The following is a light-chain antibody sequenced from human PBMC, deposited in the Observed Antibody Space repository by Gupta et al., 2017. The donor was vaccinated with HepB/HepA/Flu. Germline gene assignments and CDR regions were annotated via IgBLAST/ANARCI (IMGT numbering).Light chain of an antibody. V-gene: IGLV2-14*01. Sequence: QSALTQPAPVSGSPGPPITISCTGTSSDVGGYNYVSWYQQHPGKAPKLMIYDVSNRPSGVSNRFSGSKSGNTASLTISGLQAEDEADYYCSSYTSSSTPVVFGGGTKLTVL. J-gene: IGLJ2*01. CDR1: SSDVGGYNY. CDR2: DVS. CDR3: SSYTSSSTPVV.